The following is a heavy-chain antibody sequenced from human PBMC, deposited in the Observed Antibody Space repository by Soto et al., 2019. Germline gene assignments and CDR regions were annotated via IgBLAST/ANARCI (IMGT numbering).Heavy chain of an antibody. D-gene: IGHD2-2*01. Sequence: GESLKISCKGFGYSFTSYWIGWVRQMPGKGLEWVGIIYPSNSNTRYSPSFQGQVTISADTSISTVYLQWDSLKASDTAIYHCARESTGQFDYWGQGTQVTVSS. CDR3: ARESTGQFDY. CDR2: IYPSNSNT. J-gene: IGHJ4*02. CDR1: GYSFTSYW. V-gene: IGHV5-51*01.